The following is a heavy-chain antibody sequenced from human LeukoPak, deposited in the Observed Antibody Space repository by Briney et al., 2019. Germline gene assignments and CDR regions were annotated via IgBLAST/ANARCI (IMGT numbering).Heavy chain of an antibody. J-gene: IGHJ4*02. CDR1: GGSISAYY. Sequence: PSETLSLTCTVSGGSISAYYWSWIRQPPGKGLEGIGYIHYSGTTNYYPSLKSRVTIAQETSKNQFSLKLNSVTAADTAVYYCARFGTSSSRFFDQWGQGTLVTVSS. CDR3: ARFGTSSSRFFDQ. V-gene: IGHV4-59*01. CDR2: IHYSGTT. D-gene: IGHD6-6*01.